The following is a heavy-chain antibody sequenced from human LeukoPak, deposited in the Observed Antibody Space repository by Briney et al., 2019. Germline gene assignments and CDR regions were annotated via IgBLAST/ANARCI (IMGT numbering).Heavy chain of an antibody. CDR3: ARATVRGVMTPPFDY. CDR1: RFTFSSYW. CDR2: INSDGSST. V-gene: IGHV3-74*01. D-gene: IGHD3-10*01. J-gene: IGHJ4*02. Sequence: GGSLRLSCAASRFTFSSYWMHWVRQAPGKGLVWVSRINSDGSSTSYADSVKGRFTISRDNAKNTLYLQMNSLRAEDTAVYYCARATVRGVMTPPFDYWGQGTLVTVSS.